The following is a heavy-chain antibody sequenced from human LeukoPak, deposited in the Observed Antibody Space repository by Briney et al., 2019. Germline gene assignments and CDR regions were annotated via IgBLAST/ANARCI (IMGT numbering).Heavy chain of an antibody. CDR1: GFTSSSYV. Sequence: RTLRPSCAASGFTSSSYVMHWGRQAPRKGVGWGAVISRDGRTNYCADSVKGRFTISIDNSKNKLYVQLSSLRAEDTAVYYCATGDDTSGPDLYYFDFWGQGTLVTVSS. CDR2: ISRDGRTN. V-gene: IGHV3-30*15. CDR3: ATGDDTSGPDLYYFDF. J-gene: IGHJ4*02. D-gene: IGHD3-22*01.